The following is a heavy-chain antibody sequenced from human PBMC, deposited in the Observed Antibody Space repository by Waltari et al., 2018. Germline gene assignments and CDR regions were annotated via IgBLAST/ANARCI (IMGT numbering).Heavy chain of an antibody. D-gene: IGHD5-18*01. CDR3: AKDPRWDTALGS. Sequence: EVQLVESGGGLVQPGGSLRLSCAASGFSFSSYAMSWVRQAPGRGRGGVSAIRGTGDNTYYADSVKGRFTISRDNSKNTLYLQLNSLRVDDTAVYRCAKDPRWDTALGSWGQGTLVTVSS. J-gene: IGHJ5*02. V-gene: IGHV3-23*04. CDR1: GFSFSSYA. CDR2: IRGTGDNT.